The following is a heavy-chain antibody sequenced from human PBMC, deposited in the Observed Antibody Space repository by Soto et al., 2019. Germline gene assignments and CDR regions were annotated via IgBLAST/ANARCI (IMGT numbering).Heavy chain of an antibody. CDR1: GFSFSSYV. V-gene: IGHV3-30-3*01. Sequence: QVRLVESGGGVDQPGRSLRLSCAGSGFSFSSYVLSWVRQAPGRGLEWVAATSYDGNNRYYADSVKGRFIISRDNSKNTLDLEMETPRPEDTAVYYCAGVYYGGDSVNNFWGQGTPVTVSS. CDR2: TSYDGNNR. J-gene: IGHJ4*02. D-gene: IGHD2-21*02. CDR3: AGVYYGGDSVNNF.